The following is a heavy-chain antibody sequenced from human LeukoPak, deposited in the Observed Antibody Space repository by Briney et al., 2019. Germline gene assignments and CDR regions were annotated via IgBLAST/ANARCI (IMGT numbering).Heavy chain of an antibody. CDR1: GGSFSGYY. CDR3: ARTRTDARRHCSSTSCPVDAFDI. CDR2: INHSGST. J-gene: IGHJ3*02. V-gene: IGHV4-34*01. D-gene: IGHD2-2*01. Sequence: PSETLSLTCAVYGGSFSGYYWSWIRQPPGKGLEWIGEINHSGSTNYNPSLKSRVTISVDTFKNQFSLKLSSVTAADTAVYYCARTRTDARRHCSSTSCPVDAFDIWGQGTMVTVSS.